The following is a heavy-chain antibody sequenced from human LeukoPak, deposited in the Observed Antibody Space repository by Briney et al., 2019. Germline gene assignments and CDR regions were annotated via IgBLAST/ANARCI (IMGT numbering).Heavy chain of an antibody. CDR3: ARGSRLPARGQQLGRGAFDI. Sequence: ASVKVSCKASGYTFTSYGISWVRQAPGQGLEWMGWISAYNGNTNYAQKLQGRVTMTTDTSTSTAYMELRSLRSDDTAVYYCARGSRLPARGQQLGRGAFDIWGQGTMVTVSS. CDR2: ISAYNGNT. CDR1: GYTFTSYG. J-gene: IGHJ3*02. D-gene: IGHD6-13*01. V-gene: IGHV1-18*01.